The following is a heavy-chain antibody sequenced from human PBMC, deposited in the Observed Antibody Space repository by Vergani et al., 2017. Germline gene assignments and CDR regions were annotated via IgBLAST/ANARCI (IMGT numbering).Heavy chain of an antibody. CDR3: ARGDSSSWIDY. Sequence: QVQLVESGGGVVQPGRSLRLSCAASGFIFSSFAMHWVRQAPGKGLEWVAVISYDGSNKYYADSVKGRFTISRDNSKNTLYLQMNSLRAGDTAVYYCARGDSSSWIDYWGQGTLVTVSS. CDR2: ISYDGSNK. J-gene: IGHJ4*02. V-gene: IGHV3-30-3*01. D-gene: IGHD6-13*01. CDR1: GFIFSSFA.